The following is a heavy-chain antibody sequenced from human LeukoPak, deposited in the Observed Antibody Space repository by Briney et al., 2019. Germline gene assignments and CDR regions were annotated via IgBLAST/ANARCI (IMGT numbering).Heavy chain of an antibody. CDR1: GGSFSGYY. V-gene: IGHV4-34*01. CDR2: INHSGST. CDR3: ASYDYGDNRYAFDI. D-gene: IGHD4-17*01. Sequence: SETLSLTCAVYGGSFSGYYWSWIRQPPGKGLEWIGEINHSGSTNYNPSLKSRVTISVDTSKNQFSLKLSSVTAADTAVYYCASYDYGDNRYAFDIWGQGTMVTVSS. J-gene: IGHJ3*02.